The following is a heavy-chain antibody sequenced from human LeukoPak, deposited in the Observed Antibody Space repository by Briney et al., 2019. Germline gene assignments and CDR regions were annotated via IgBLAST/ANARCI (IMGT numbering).Heavy chain of an antibody. CDR2: ISNSGSTV. J-gene: IGHJ6*02. D-gene: IGHD4/OR15-4a*01. Sequence: GGSLRLSCAASGFTFSDYYMTWLRQAPGKGLEWLSYISNSGSTVFYADSVKGRFTVSRDNAKRSLYLQIESLRDDDTAVYHCALGAINKDFYFGMDVWGQGTTVTVSS. CDR3: ALGAINKDFYFGMDV. CDR1: GFTFSDYY. V-gene: IGHV3-11*01.